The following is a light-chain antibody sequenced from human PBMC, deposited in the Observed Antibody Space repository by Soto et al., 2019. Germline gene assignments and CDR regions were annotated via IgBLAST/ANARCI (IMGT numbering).Light chain of an antibody. CDR3: CSLTTSHTYV. Sequence: QSALTQPASVSGSPGQSITISCTGTSSDIGHYDYVSWYQQHPGKAPKLMIYHVTYRPTGVSNRYSGSKSGNSASLTISGLQADDEADYYCCSLTTSHTYVFGSGTKVTVL. CDR2: HVT. CDR1: SSDIGHYDY. J-gene: IGLJ1*01. V-gene: IGLV2-14*03.